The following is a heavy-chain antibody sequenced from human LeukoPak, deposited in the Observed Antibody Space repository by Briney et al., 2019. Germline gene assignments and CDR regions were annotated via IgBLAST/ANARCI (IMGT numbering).Heavy chain of an antibody. CDR2: IYYSGST. D-gene: IGHD1-26*01. CDR3: ARLWRGNYLNFDY. J-gene: IGHJ4*02. Sequence: SETLSLTCTVSGGSISSSNYYWGWIRQPPGKGLEWLGSIYYSGSTYYNPSLKSRVTISVDTSKNQFSLKQSSVTAADTAVYYCARLWRGNYLNFDYWGQGTLVTVSS. CDR1: GGSISSSNYY. V-gene: IGHV4-39*01.